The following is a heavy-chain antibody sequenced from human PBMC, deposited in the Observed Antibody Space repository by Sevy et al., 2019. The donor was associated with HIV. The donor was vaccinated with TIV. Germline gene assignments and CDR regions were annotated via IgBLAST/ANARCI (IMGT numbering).Heavy chain of an antibody. CDR2: IYYGGST. D-gene: IGHD6-19*01. CDR3: ARQRGGWYEYDASDV. CDR1: DVSISSGTNY. V-gene: IGHV4-39*01. J-gene: IGHJ3*01. Sequence: SETLSLTCTVSDVSISSGTNYWGWIRQPPGKGLEWIGSIYYGGSTYYNPSLKSRVTVSADTSTNQFSLKLTSVTVAVTAVYYCARQRGGWYEYDASDVWGQGTMVTVSS.